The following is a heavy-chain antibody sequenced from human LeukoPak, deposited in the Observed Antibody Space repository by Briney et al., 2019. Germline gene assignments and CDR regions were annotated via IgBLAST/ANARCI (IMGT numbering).Heavy chain of an antibody. J-gene: IGHJ6*03. CDR1: GGTFSSYA. CDR3: ARGPLVRGVIITPGYYYYMDV. Sequence: GASVKVSCKASGGTFSSYAISWVRQAPGQGLEWMGGIIPIFGTANYAQKFQGRVTITADESTSTAYMELSSLRSEDTAVYYCARGPLVRGVIITPGYYYYMDVWGKGTTVTVSS. CDR2: IIPIFGTA. V-gene: IGHV1-69*01. D-gene: IGHD3-10*02.